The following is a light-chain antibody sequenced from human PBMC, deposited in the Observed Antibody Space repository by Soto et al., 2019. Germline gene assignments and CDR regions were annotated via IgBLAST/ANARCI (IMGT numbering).Light chain of an antibody. CDR3: QQYFSSWT. Sequence: IVMTQSPESLALSLGERATINCRSSQSVFFSSNKKNYLAWYQQKSGQPPKLLIYWASTRKSGVPDRFSGSGSGTDFTLTISSLQPEDEAVYYCQQYFSSWTFGQGTKVEIK. J-gene: IGKJ1*01. V-gene: IGKV4-1*01. CDR1: QSVFFSSNKKNY. CDR2: WAS.